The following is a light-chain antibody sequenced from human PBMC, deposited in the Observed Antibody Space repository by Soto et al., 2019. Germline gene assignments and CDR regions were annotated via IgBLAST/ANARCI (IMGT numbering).Light chain of an antibody. CDR1: QSISNH. CDR2: AAS. Sequence: DIQMTQYPSSLSASVEDRVIITCRASQSISNHLNWYQQKPGKAPKLLIFAASSLQSGVPSRFSGSRSGPDFTLTISSLQPEDFATYYCQQSYSSPPTFGQGTK. CDR3: QQSYSSPPT. V-gene: IGKV1-39*01. J-gene: IGKJ1*01.